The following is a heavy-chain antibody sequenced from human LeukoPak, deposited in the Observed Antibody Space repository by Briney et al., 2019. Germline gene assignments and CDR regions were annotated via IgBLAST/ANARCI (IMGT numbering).Heavy chain of an antibody. V-gene: IGHV4-59*01. CDR3: ARVRSSASPFDY. CDR2: IYYSGST. Sequence: SSETLSLTCTVSGGSISNYYWSWIRQPPGRGLEWIGYIYYSGSTTYNPSLKSRVTISVDASKNQFSLKLNSVTAADTAVYYCARVRSSASPFDYWGQGTLVTVSS. CDR1: GGSISNYY. J-gene: IGHJ4*02. D-gene: IGHD2-2*01.